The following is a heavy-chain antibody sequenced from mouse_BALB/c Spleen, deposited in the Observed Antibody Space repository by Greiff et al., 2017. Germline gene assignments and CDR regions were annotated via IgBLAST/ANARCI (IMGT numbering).Heavy chain of an antibody. CDR2: IDPENGDT. D-gene: IGHD2-1*01. CDR1: GFNINDYY. V-gene: IGHV14-4*02. Sequence: EVQLQQSGAELVRSGASVKLSCTASGFNINDYYMHWVKQRPEQGLEWIGWIDPENGDTEYAPKFQGKATMTADTSSNTAYLQLSSLTSEDTAVYYSNAWGGNYYPMDYWGQGTTLTVSS. J-gene: IGHJ2*01. CDR3: NAWGGNYYPMDY.